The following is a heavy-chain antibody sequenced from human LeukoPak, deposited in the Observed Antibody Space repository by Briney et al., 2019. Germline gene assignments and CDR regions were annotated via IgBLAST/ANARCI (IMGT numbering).Heavy chain of an antibody. CDR1: GYTFTGYY. V-gene: IGHV1-2*04. J-gene: IGHJ4*02. CDR3: ARVPGIAVAAPDY. CDR2: INPNSGGT. Sequence: ASVKVSCKASGYTFTGYYMHWVRQVPGQGLEWMGRINPNSGGTNYAQKFQGWVTMTRDTSISTAYMELSRLRSDDTAVYYCARVPGIAVAAPDYWGQGTLVTVSS. D-gene: IGHD6-19*01.